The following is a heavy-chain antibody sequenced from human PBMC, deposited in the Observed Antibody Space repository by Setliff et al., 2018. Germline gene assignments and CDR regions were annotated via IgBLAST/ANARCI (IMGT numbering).Heavy chain of an antibody. D-gene: IGHD4-17*01. CDR2: IKQDGSEK. CDR3: ARLRKDYGDYYYFDY. CDR1: GFTFSNYC. V-gene: IGHV3-7*01. J-gene: IGHJ4*02. Sequence: PGGSLRLSCAGSGFTFSNYCMSWVRQAPGKGLEWVANIKQDGSEKYYVDSVKGRFTISRDNAKNSLYLQMDSLRAEDSAVYYCARLRKDYGDYYYFDYWGQGTLVTVSS.